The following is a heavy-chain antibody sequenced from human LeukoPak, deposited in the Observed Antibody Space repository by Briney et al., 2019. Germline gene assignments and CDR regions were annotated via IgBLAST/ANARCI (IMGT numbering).Heavy chain of an antibody. J-gene: IGHJ4*02. CDR1: GGPISSGTFY. V-gene: IGHV4-31*03. D-gene: IGHD2-2*01. CDR3: ARITSSIEY. Sequence: SETLSLTCTVSGGPISSGTFYWSWIRQQPGKGLEWIGYIYYSVSTVYNPSLKSRVTMSVDTSKNQFSLKLNSVTAADTAVYYCARITSSIEYWGQGTLVTVSS. CDR2: IYYSVST.